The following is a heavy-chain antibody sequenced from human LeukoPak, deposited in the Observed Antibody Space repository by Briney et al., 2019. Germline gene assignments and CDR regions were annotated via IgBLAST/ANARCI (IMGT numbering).Heavy chain of an antibody. V-gene: IGHV1-69*06. J-gene: IGHJ6*03. CDR3: ARDRPSSSWYTLERYYYHYYMDV. CDR1: GGTFSSYA. CDR2: IIPIFGTA. D-gene: IGHD6-13*01. Sequence: GASVKVSCKASGGTFSSYAISWVRQAPGQGLEWMGGIIPIFGTANYAQKFQGRVTITADKSTSTAYMELSSLRSEDTAVYYCARDRPSSSWYTLERYYYHYYMDVWGKGTTVTVSS.